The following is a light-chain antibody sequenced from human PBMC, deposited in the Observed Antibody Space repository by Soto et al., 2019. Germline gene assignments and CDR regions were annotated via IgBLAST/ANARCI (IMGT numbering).Light chain of an antibody. V-gene: IGLV2-23*02. CDR3: CSYAGSSTYV. J-gene: IGLJ1*01. CDR2: EVS. CDR1: SSDVGTYHL. Sequence: QPASVSGSPGQSITISCTGTSSDVGTYHLVSWYQQHPGKAPKLMIYEVSKRPSGVSNRFSGSKSGNTASLTISGLQAEDEADYYCCSYAGSSTYVFGIGTKLTVL.